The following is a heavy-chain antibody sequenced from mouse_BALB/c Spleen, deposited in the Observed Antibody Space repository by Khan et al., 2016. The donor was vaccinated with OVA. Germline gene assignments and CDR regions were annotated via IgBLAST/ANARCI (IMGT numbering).Heavy chain of an antibody. D-gene: IGHD2-10*02. CDR2: IWRGGST. Sequence: QVQLQQSGPSLVQPSQSLSITCTVSGFSLTSYGVHWVRQSPGKGLEWLGVIWRGGSTDYNAAFMSRLSITKDNSKSQVFFKMNSLQADDTAIYYCAKNEYGKYLRVDYGGQGTLVTGSA. V-gene: IGHV2-5-1*01. CDR3: AKNEYGKYLRVDY. CDR1: GFSLTSYG. J-gene: IGHJ3*01.